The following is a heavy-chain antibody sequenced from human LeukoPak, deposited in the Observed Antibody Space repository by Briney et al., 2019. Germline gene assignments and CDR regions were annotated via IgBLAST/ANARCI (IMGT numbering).Heavy chain of an antibody. CDR2: IYPGDSET. J-gene: IGHJ1*01. CDR1: GYSFSDYW. V-gene: IGHV5-51*01. D-gene: IGHD1-26*01. Sequence: GESLKISCQGSGYSFSDYWIGWVRQMPGKGLENMGIIYPGDSETRYSPSFQGQVTISADKSISTAYLQWSSLKASDTAIYYCAASGSYDSFQYWGQGTLVTVSS. CDR3: AASGSYDSFQY.